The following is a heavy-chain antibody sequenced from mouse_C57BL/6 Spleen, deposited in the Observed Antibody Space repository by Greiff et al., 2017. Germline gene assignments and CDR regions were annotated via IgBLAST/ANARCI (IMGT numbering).Heavy chain of an antibody. V-gene: IGHV14-4*01. D-gene: IGHD4-1*01. CDR1: GFNIKDDY. CDR2: IDPENGDT. CDR3: TKLGLGYFDV. Sequence: VHVKQSGAELVRPGASVKLSCTASGFNIKDDYMHWVKQRPEQGLEWIGWIDPENGDTEYASKFQGKATITADTSSNTAYLQLSSLTSEDTAVYYCTKLGLGYFDVWGTGTTVTVSS. J-gene: IGHJ1*03.